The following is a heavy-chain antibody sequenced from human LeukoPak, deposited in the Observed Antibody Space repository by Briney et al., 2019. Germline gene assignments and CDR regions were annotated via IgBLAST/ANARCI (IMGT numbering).Heavy chain of an antibody. V-gene: IGHV3-48*03. CDR1: GFTFSSYE. CDR3: ARDHLRKNYGMDV. Sequence: GGSLRLSCAASGFTFSSYEMNWVRQAPGKGLEWVSYISSSGSTIYYADSVKGRFTISRDNAKNSLYLQMNSLRAEDTAVYYCARDHLRKNYGMDVWGQGNTVTVSS. J-gene: IGHJ6*02. CDR2: ISSSGSTI.